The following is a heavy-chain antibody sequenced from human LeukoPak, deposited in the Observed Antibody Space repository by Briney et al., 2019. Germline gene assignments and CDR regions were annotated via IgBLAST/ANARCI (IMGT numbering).Heavy chain of an antibody. CDR1: GYIFTSYG. J-gene: IGHJ4*02. Sequence: GASVKVSCKASGYIFTSYGISWVRQAPGQGLEWMGGITPLFGTANYAQNFQGRVTITADESTSTAYMELSSLRSEDTAVYYCVRDGSYYDSTGYYYLYWGQGTLVTVSS. V-gene: IGHV1-69*13. CDR2: ITPLFGTA. CDR3: VRDGSYYDSTGYYYLY. D-gene: IGHD3-22*01.